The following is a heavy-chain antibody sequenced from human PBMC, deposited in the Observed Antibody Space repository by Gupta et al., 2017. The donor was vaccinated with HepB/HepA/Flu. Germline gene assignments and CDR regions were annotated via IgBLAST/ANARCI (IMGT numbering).Heavy chain of an antibody. V-gene: IGHV4-39*01. D-gene: IGHD6-19*01. CDR3: ARLVLAVAGH. CDR1: GGSISSDTHY. CDR2: FSYSGTT. J-gene: IGHJ4*02. Sequence: QLQLQESGPGLVNPSETLSLNCTVSGGSISSDTHYWGWIRQSPGKGLEWIGSFSYSGTTYYNPSLQSRVTISVDTSKNQFSLKVTSVTPADTAVYYCARLVLAVAGHWGQGTLVTVSS.